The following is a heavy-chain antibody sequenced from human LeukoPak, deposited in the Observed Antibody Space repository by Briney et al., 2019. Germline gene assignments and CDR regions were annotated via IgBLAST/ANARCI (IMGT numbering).Heavy chain of an antibody. V-gene: IGHV4-34*01. CDR1: GGPFSGYY. CDR2: INHSGST. J-gene: IGHJ5*02. D-gene: IGHD1/OR15-1a*01. Sequence: SETLSLTCAVYGGPFSGYYWSWIRQPPGKGLEWIGEINHSGSTNYNPSLKSRVTISVDTSRNQFSLKLSSVTAADTAVYYCARRLTRNKYNWFDPWGQGTLVTVSS. CDR3: ARRLTRNKYNWFDP.